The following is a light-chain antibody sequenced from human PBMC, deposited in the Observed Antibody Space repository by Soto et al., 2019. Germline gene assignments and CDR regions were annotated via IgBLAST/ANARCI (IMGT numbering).Light chain of an antibody. CDR2: NAS. Sequence: EIVLAQSPATLSLSPGERATLSCRASQSVGNFLAWYQHRPGQAPRLLILNASTRATGNPPRFSGSESGTDFTLTISRLEPADFAVYYCQQRRNWPLTFGGGTKVQIK. V-gene: IGKV3-11*01. CDR3: QQRRNWPLT. CDR1: QSVGNF. J-gene: IGKJ4*01.